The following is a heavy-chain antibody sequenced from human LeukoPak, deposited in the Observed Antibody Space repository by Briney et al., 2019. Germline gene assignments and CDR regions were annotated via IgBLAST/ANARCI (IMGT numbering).Heavy chain of an antibody. CDR1: GFTFDDYA. CDR3: AKDITGYGDYYFDY. V-gene: IGHV3-9*01. D-gene: IGHD4-17*01. J-gene: IGHJ4*02. Sequence: GGSLRLSCAASGFTFDDYAIHWVRQAPGKGLEWVSGISWNSGSIGYADSVKGRFTISRDNAKNSLYLQMNSLRAEDTALYYCAKDITGYGDYYFDYWGQGTLVTVSS. CDR2: ISWNSGSI.